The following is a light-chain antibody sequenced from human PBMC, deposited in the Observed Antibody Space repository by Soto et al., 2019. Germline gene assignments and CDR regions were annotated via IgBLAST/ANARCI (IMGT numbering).Light chain of an antibody. CDR3: KQYGSSPQT. J-gene: IGKJ1*01. CDR2: GAS. CDR1: QSVSSSY. V-gene: IGKV3-20*01. Sequence: EIVLTQSPGTLSLSPGERATLSCRASQSVSSSYLAWYQQKPGQAPRLLIYGASSRATGIPDRFSGSGSGTDFTLTISRLEPEDFAVYYCKQYGSSPQTFGQGNQVEIK.